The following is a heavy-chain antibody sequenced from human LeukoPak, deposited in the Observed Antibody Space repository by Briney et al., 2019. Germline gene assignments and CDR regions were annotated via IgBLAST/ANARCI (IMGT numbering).Heavy chain of an antibody. CDR2: IRNSGSA. Sequence: SETLSLTCTASGGSISPYQWSWIRQSAGKRLEWIGLIRNSGSADYNPSLKSRVTLSIDTSKSQISLRLTSVTAADTAVYYCATGSYSGGFDKWGQGTLVIVSS. CDR1: GGSISPYQ. CDR3: ATGSYSGGFDK. D-gene: IGHD2-8*02. V-gene: IGHV4-4*07. J-gene: IGHJ4*02.